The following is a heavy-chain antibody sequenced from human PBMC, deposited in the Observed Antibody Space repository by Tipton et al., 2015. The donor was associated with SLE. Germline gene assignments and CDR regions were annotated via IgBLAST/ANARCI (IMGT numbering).Heavy chain of an antibody. J-gene: IGHJ5*02. V-gene: IGHV5-51*01. D-gene: IGHD2-15*01. CDR2: IYPTNSDT. CDR3: TRRGSGRERWLDP. CDR1: GYRFTDYW. Sequence: QLVQSGAEVKKPGESLKLSCGGSGYRFTDYWIGWARQMPGKGLEWMGMIYPTNSDTKYSPSFQGQVTISADKSISTAYLQWNSLKASDTAIYYCTRRGSGRERWLDPWGRGTLVTVSS.